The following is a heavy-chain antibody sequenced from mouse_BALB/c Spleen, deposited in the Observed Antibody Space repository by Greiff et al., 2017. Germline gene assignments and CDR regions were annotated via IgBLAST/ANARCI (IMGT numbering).Heavy chain of an antibody. CDR3: AKRLRGMDY. J-gene: IGHJ4*01. D-gene: IGHD1-1*01. CDR1: GFSLTSYG. Sequence: VKLQESGPSLVQPSQSLSITCTVSGFSLTSYGVHWVRQSPGKGLEWLGVIWRGGSTDYNAAFMSRLSITKDNSKSQVFFKMNSLQADDTAIYYCAKRLRGMDYWGQGTSVTVSS. V-gene: IGHV2-5-1*01. CDR2: IWRGGST.